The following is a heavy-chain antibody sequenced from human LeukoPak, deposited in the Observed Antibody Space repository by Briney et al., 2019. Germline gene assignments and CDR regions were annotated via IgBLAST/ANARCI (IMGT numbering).Heavy chain of an antibody. CDR3: ARLPGLRDYDFWSGYLYYFDY. D-gene: IGHD3-3*01. Sequence: GESLKISCKGSGYSFTSYWIGWVRQMPGKGLEWMGIIYPGDSDTRYSPSFQGQVTISADKSISTAYLQWSSLKASDTAMYYCARLPGLRDYDFWSGYLYYFDYWGQGTLVTVSS. V-gene: IGHV5-51*01. CDR1: GYSFTSYW. J-gene: IGHJ4*02. CDR2: IYPGDSDT.